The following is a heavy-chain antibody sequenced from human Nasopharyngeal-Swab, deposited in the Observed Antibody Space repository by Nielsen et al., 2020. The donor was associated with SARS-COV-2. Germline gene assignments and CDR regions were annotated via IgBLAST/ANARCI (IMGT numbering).Heavy chain of an antibody. J-gene: IGHJ4*02. CDR2: IDWADDK. D-gene: IGHD2-15*01. V-gene: IGHV2-70*20. CDR1: GFSLSTSGMC. Sequence: SGPTLVKPTQTLTLTCTFSGFSLSTSGMCVTWVRQPPGKALEWLALIDWADDKYYTTSLETRLTISRDTSKNQVVLTMTNVDPVDTATYYCARSYCSGGSCLLDYWGQGTLVTVSS. CDR3: ARSYCSGGSCLLDY.